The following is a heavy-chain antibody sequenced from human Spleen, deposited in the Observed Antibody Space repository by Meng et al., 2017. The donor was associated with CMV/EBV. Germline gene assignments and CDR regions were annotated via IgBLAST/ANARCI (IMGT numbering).Heavy chain of an antibody. J-gene: IGHJ4*02. D-gene: IGHD2-2*01. Sequence: GESLKISCAAPRFTFSSYAMHWVRQAPGKGLEWVAAMSYDGSNKYYADSMKGRFTISRDNSKNTLYLQMNSLRTEDTAVYYCASTGAGYCSSITCPPAYWGQGTLVTVSS. CDR1: RFTFSSYA. CDR3: ASTGAGYCSSITCPPAY. V-gene: IGHV3-30-3*01. CDR2: MSYDGSNK.